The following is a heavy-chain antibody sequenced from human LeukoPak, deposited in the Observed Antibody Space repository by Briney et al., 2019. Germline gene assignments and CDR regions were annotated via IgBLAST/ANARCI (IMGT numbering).Heavy chain of an antibody. CDR3: AKGFYYCSDSCPQYYSYMDV. Sequence: GGSLRLSCAASGFTFSRHGMHWVRQAPGKGLEWVAVIRYDGSDKYYADSVKGRFTISRDNSENTLYLQMNSLRPVDTAFYYCAKGFYYCSDSCPQYYSYMDVWGKGTTVIVSS. J-gene: IGHJ6*03. CDR1: GFTFSRHG. V-gene: IGHV3-30*02. CDR2: IRYDGSDK. D-gene: IGHD2-15*01.